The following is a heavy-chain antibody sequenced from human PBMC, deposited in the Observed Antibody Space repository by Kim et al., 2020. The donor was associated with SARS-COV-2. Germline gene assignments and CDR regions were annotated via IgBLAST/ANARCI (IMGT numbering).Heavy chain of an antibody. D-gene: IGHD3-10*01. J-gene: IGHJ4*02. Sequence: SETLSLTCTVSGGSISSSSYYWGWIRQPPGKGLEWIGSIYYSGSTYYNPSLKSRVTISVDTSKNQFSLKLSSVIAADTAVYYCASLHRVLLWFGESLYFDYWGQGTLVTVSS. CDR3: ASLHRVLLWFGESLYFDY. CDR1: GGSISSSSYY. CDR2: IYYSGST. V-gene: IGHV4-39*01.